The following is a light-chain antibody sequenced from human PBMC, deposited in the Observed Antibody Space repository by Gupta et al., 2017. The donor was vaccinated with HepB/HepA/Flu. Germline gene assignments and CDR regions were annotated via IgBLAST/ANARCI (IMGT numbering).Light chain of an antibody. J-gene: IGKJ1*01. CDR3: QQDDSTHRT. V-gene: IGKV4-1*01. CDR2: WAS. Sequence: DIVMTQSPDSLAVSLGERATINCKSSQSVLYSSNNKNYLAWYQQKPGQPPKLLIYWASTRESGVPDRFSGSGSGTDFTLTISSLQAEDVAVYYCQQDDSTHRTFGQGTKVEIK. CDR1: QSVLYSSNNKNY.